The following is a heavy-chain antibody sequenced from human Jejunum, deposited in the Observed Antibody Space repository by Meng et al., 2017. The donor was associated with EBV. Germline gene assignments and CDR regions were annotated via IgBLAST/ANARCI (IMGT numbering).Heavy chain of an antibody. CDR1: GDSIDSRNW. CDR3: VRGGDYCLVY. Sequence: HVRLQVSGPGFGKPSGTLPLTCAVSGDSIDSRNWWSWVRQSPERGLEWIGEIYYSGSTNYNPSLKSRVTILVDRSENHFSLHLSSVTAADTAVYYCVRGGDYCLVYWDQGTLVTVSS. J-gene: IGHJ4*02. D-gene: IGHD2-21*02. V-gene: IGHV4-4*02. CDR2: IYYSGST.